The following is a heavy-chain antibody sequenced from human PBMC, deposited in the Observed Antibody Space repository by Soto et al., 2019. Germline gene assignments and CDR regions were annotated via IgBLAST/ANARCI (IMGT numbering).Heavy chain of an antibody. V-gene: IGHV3-30*18. CDR3: AKGSVSRHYYFDY. CDR1: RFTFSSYA. CDR2: ISDDGSSE. J-gene: IGHJ4*02. D-gene: IGHD6-13*01. Sequence: QVQLVESGGGVVQPGRSLRLSCAASRFTFSSYAMHWVRQAPGKGLEWVAVISDDGSSEYYADSVRGRFTISRDNSKNTMYLQMNSLRSEDTAVYYCAKGSVSRHYYFDYWGQGTLFTVSS.